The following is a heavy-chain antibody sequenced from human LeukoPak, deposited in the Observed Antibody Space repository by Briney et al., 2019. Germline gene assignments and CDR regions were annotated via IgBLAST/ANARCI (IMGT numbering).Heavy chain of an antibody. V-gene: IGHV3-30*02. D-gene: IGHD1-26*01. Sequence: PGGSLRLSCAASGFSFRTYGMHWVRQAPGKGLDWVAFIQYDGSNKYYADSVKGRFTISRDNSKNTLYLQMNSLRAEDTAVYYCAKVRGVGATTGGFDYWGQGTLVTVSS. J-gene: IGHJ4*02. CDR2: IQYDGSNK. CDR1: GFSFRTYG. CDR3: AKVRGVGATTGGFDY.